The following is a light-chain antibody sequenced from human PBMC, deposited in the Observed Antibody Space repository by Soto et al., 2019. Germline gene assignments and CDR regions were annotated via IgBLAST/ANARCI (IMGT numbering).Light chain of an antibody. Sequence: EIVLTQSPATLSLSPGERATLSCRASQTVSVYLAWYQQKPGQAPRLLIYDVSNRATGIPARFSGSGSGTDFTLSISSLEPEDFAVYYCQQRSNWPRTFGQGTKLEI. CDR2: DVS. J-gene: IGKJ2*01. CDR1: QTVSVY. V-gene: IGKV3-11*01. CDR3: QQRSNWPRT.